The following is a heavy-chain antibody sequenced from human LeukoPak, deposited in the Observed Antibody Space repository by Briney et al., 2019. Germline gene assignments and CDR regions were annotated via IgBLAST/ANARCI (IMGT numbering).Heavy chain of an antibody. CDR3: AREVMGDYGGNSVWYFDL. J-gene: IGHJ2*01. V-gene: IGHV1-46*01. CDR1: GYTFTSYF. Sequence: GASVKVSCKASGYTFTSYFMHWVRQAPGQGLEWMGIINPSGGSTTYAQKFQGRVTMTRDMSTSTVYMELSRLRSDDTAVYYCAREVMGDYGGNSVWYFDLWGRGTLVTVSS. CDR2: INPSGGST. D-gene: IGHD4-23*01.